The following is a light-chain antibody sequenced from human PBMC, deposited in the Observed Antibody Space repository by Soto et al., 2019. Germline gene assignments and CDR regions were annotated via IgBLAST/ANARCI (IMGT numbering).Light chain of an antibody. J-gene: IGLJ1*01. CDR3: CSFAGSYLLYV. Sequence: QSVLTQPASVSGSPGQSITISCTGTSSDVGGYNLVSWYQQHPGKAPKLMIYEGTKRPSGVSNRFSGSKSGNTASLTISGLQAEGEADYYCCSFAGSYLLYVFGTGTKVTVL. V-gene: IGLV2-23*01. CDR1: SSDVGGYNL. CDR2: EGT.